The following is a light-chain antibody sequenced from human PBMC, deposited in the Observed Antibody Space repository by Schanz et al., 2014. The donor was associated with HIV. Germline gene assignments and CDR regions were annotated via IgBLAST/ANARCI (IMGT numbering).Light chain of an antibody. J-gene: IGLJ2*01. CDR2: GNK. V-gene: IGLV1-44*01. CDR3: AAWDDSLNGVI. CDR1: SSNIGSNT. Sequence: QSVLTQPPSASGTPGQRVTISCSGSSSNIGSNTVNWYQQLPGTAPKLVIYGNKNRPSGVPDRFSGSKSGTSASLAISGLQSADEADYYCAAWDDSLNGVIFGGGTKLTVL.